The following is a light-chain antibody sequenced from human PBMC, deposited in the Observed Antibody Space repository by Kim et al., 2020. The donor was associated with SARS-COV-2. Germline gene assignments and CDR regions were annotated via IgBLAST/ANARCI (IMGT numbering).Light chain of an antibody. J-gene: IGLJ2*01. CDR1: SSDVGGYNY. V-gene: IGLV2-14*03. CDR2: DVS. Sequence: QSITISCTGTSSDVGGYNYVSWYQQHPGKAPKLMIYDVSNRPSGVSNRFSGSKSGNTASLTISGLQAEDEADYYCSSYTSSSTFVVFGGGTKVTVL. CDR3: SSYTSSSTFVV.